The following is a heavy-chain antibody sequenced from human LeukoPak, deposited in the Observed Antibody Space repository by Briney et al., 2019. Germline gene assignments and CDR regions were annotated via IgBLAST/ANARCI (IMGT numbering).Heavy chain of an antibody. CDR1: GFTFSSYA. Sequence: TGGSLRLSCAASGFTFSSYAMSWVRQAPGKGLEWVSAISGSGGSTYYADSVKGRFTISRDNSKNTLYLQMSSLRAEDTAVYYCAKAPKAGPRKDFDYWGQGTLVTVSS. J-gene: IGHJ4*02. V-gene: IGHV3-23*01. CDR2: ISGSGGST. D-gene: IGHD6-13*01. CDR3: AKAPKAGPRKDFDY.